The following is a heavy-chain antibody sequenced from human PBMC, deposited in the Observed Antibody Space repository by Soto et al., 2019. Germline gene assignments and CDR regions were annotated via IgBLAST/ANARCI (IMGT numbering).Heavy chain of an antibody. V-gene: IGHV3-30*03. Sequence: QVQLVESGGGVVQPGRSLRLSCAASGFTFSSYGMHWVRQAPGKGLVWVAVISYDGSNKYYADSVKGRFTISRDNSKNTLYLELSSLRAEDTAVYYCARSPYSVGNLADFDYWGQGTLVTVSS. CDR3: ARSPYSVGNLADFDY. CDR1: GFTFSSYG. CDR2: ISYDGSNK. J-gene: IGHJ4*02. D-gene: IGHD3-16*01.